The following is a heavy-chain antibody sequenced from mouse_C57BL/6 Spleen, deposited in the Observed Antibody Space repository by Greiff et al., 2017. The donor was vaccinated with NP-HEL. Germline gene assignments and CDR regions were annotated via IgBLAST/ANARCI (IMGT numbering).Heavy chain of an antibody. CDR3: ARASSSYWDIDV. D-gene: IGHD1-1*01. J-gene: IGHJ1*03. V-gene: IGHV1-80*01. CDR1: GYAFSSYW. CDR2: IYPGDGDT. Sequence: QVQLQQPGAELVKPGASVKISCKASGYAFSSYWMNWVKQRPGKGLEWIGQIYPGDGDTNYNGKFKGKATLTADKSSSTAYMQLSSLTSEDSSVYYCARASSSYWDIDVWGTGTTVTVSS.